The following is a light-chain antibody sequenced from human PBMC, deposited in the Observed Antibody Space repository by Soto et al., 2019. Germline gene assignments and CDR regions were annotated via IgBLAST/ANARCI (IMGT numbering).Light chain of an antibody. V-gene: IGKV3-11*01. CDR3: HPRQSWPRT. CDR2: LTY. Sequence: EIVLTQYPATLSLFPGDRFTLSCVASQAVNTRLAWYQHKPGQAPRLLIYLTYNRAAGITARFSGSGSETDFTLTISDVEPEDFAVYYCHPRQSWPRTVGQGTEVEIK. J-gene: IGKJ1*01. CDR1: QAVNTR.